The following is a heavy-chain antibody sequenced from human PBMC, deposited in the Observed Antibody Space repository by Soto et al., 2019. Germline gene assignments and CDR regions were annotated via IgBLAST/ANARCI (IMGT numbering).Heavy chain of an antibody. CDR3: ARGLGRGDY. CDR1: GYTFTSYY. D-gene: IGHD3-10*01. J-gene: IGHJ4*02. CDR2: INPNGGST. V-gene: IGHV1-46*01. Sequence: QVQLVQSGAEVKKPGASVKLSCKASGYTFTSYYIHWVRQAPGQGLEWIGIINPNGGSTNYAHNFKGRLTVTRDTSTATVYMELGALTSEDTAVYYCARGLGRGDYWGQGTLVTVSS.